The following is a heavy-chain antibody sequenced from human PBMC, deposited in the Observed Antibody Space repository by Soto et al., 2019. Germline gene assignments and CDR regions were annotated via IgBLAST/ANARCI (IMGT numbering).Heavy chain of an antibody. V-gene: IGHV3-30*18. D-gene: IGHD6-13*01. CDR3: AKDKSGSSSWYHYYYGMDV. CDR1: GFTFSSYG. J-gene: IGHJ6*02. CDR2: ISYDGSNK. Sequence: ESGGGVVQPGRSLRLSCAASGFTFSSYGMHWVRQAPGKGLEWVAVISYDGSNKYYADSVKGRFTISRDNSKNTLYLQMNSLRAEDTAVYYCAKDKSGSSSWYHYYYGMDVWGQGTTVTVSS.